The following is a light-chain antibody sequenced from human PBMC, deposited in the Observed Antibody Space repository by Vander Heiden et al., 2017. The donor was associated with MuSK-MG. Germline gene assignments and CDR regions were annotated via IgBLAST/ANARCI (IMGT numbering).Light chain of an antibody. V-gene: IGKV1-17*01. CDR2: GAS. CDR1: QGSRNY. CDR3: PQYNSDPIT. Sequence: DIQVTQSPSSLSASIGDRVTITCRASQGSRNYLGWYQHKQWKAPKLLIYGASTWQRGVPSRFRGRGSGTEFTLTNSSLQPEDFATYYCPQYNSDPITFGQGTKVEIK. J-gene: IGKJ1*01.